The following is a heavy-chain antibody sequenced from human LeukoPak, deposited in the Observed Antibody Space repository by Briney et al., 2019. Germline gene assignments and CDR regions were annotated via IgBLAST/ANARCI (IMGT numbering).Heavy chain of an antibody. CDR2: INTDGSAT. J-gene: IGHJ4*02. CDR1: ELTFSSYW. Sequence: PGGSLRLSCAASELTFSSYWMHWVRQAPGKGLVWVSCINTDGSATRYADSVKGRFTISRDNAKNSLYLQMNSLRAEDTAVYYCVRDYVWGTYEPDYWGQGILVTVSS. D-gene: IGHD3-16*01. V-gene: IGHV3-74*01. CDR3: VRDYVWGTYEPDY.